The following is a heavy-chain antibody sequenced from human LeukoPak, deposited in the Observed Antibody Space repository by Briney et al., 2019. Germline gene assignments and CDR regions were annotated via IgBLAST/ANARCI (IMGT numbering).Heavy chain of an antibody. V-gene: IGHV3-30*03. CDR1: GFTFSSYG. Sequence: GGSLKLSFAASGFTFSSYGMHWFRRPPGKGLGWGPFISYDGSNKYYADSVKGRFTISRDNSKNSLFLQMNSLRAEDTAVYYCARVKTGNWLSRGYYYMDVWGKGTTVTVSS. CDR3: ARVKTGNWLSRGYYYMDV. CDR2: ISYDGSNK. D-gene: IGHD1-1*01. J-gene: IGHJ6*03.